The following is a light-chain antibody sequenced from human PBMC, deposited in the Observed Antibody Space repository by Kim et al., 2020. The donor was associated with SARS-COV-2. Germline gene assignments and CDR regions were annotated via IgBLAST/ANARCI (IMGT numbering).Light chain of an antibody. Sequence: VSPGEKATLPCGPSQSVSSNLAWYQKKTGQAPRPLIYGASTRATGIPARFSGSGSGTEFTLTISSLQSEDFAVYYWQQYNNWTPYTFGQGTKVEI. V-gene: IGKV3-15*01. J-gene: IGKJ2*01. CDR2: GAS. CDR3: QQYNNWTPYT. CDR1: QSVSSN.